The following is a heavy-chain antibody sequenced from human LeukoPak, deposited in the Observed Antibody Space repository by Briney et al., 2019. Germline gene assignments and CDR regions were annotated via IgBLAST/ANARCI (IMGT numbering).Heavy chain of an antibody. CDR1: GYTFTGYY. Sequence: ASVKVSCKASGYTFTGYYMHWVRQDPGQGLEWMGWINPNSGGTNYAQKFQGRVTMTRDTSISTAYMELSRLRSDDTAVYYCARARYFDWLLNPTLFDYWGQGTLVTVSS. J-gene: IGHJ4*02. CDR2: INPNSGGT. V-gene: IGHV1-2*02. CDR3: ARARYFDWLLNPTLFDY. D-gene: IGHD3-9*01.